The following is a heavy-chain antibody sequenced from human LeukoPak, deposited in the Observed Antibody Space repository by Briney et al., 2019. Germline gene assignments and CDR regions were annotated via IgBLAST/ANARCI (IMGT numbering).Heavy chain of an antibody. Sequence: GGSLRLSCAAPGFTLSSYAMSWVRQAPGKGLEWVSAISASDGRTYYTDSVRGRFTISRDDFKNTLYVQMNSLRAEDTAVYYCVRDKRFPDDVFDIWGQGTMVTVSS. CDR3: VRDKRFPDDVFDI. CDR2: ISASDGRT. V-gene: IGHV3-23*01. D-gene: IGHD3-10*01. J-gene: IGHJ3*02. CDR1: GFTLSSYA.